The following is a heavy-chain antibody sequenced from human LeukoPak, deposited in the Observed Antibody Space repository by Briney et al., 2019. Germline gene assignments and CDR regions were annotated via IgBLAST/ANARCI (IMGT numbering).Heavy chain of an antibody. V-gene: IGHV4-59*01. Sequence: PSETLSLTCTVSGGSISSYYWSWIRQPPGKGLEWIGYIYYSGSTNYNPSLKSRVTISVDTSKNQFSLKLSSVTAADTAVYYCARGVDSGSYYNYYYYYMDVWGKGTTVTVSS. J-gene: IGHJ6*03. CDR2: IYYSGST. D-gene: IGHD1-26*01. CDR3: ARGVDSGSYYNYYYYYMDV. CDR1: GGSISSYY.